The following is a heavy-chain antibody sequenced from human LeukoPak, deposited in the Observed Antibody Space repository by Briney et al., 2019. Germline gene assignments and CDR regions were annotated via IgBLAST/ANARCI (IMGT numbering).Heavy chain of an antibody. D-gene: IGHD1-26*01. J-gene: IGHJ4*02. CDR3: TTGAPRAYSGSYSNC. Sequence: GGSLRLSCAASGFTFSNAWMSWVRQAPREGLEWVGRIKSKTDGGTTDYAAPVKGRFTISRDDSQNTLYLQMNSLKTEDTAVYYCTTGAPRAYSGSYSNCWGQGTLVTVSS. CDR1: GFTFSNAW. V-gene: IGHV3-15*01. CDR2: IKSKTDGGTT.